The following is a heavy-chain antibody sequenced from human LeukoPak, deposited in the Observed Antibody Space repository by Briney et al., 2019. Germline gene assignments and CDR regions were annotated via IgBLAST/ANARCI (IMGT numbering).Heavy chain of an antibody. V-gene: IGHV4-39*07. CDR2: IYYSGNT. J-gene: IGHJ4*01. CDR1: GGSIRSTNYY. D-gene: IGHD3-22*01. CDR3: ARAPHFFDTSGSRYYFDY. Sequence: SETLSLTCTVSGGSIRSTNYYWGWIRQPPGKGLEWIGSIYYSGNTYHSPSLMSRVTISVDTSKNQFSLKLSSVTAADTAVYYCARAPHFFDTSGSRYYFDYWGHGALVTVSS.